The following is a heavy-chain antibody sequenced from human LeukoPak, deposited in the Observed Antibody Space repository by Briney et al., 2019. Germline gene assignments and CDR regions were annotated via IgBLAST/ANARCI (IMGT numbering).Heavy chain of an antibody. V-gene: IGHV3-7*01. CDR1: GFTFSSYW. CDR2: IKQDGSEK. CDR3: ASGYYDFWSGYSHSYYFDY. J-gene: IGHJ4*02. D-gene: IGHD3-3*01. Sequence: GGSLRLSCAASGFTFSSYWMSWVRQAPGKGLEWVAIIKQDGSEKYYVDSVKGRFTISRDNAKNSLYLQMNSLRAEDTAVYYCASGYYDFWSGYSHSYYFDYWGQGTLVTVSS.